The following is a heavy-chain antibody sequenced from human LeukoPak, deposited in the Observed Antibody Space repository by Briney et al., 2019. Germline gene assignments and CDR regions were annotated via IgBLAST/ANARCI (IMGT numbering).Heavy chain of an antibody. J-gene: IGHJ4*02. Sequence: ASVKVSCKASGGTFSSYAISWVRQAPGQGLEWMGGIIPIFGTANYAQKFQGRVTITTDESTSTAYVELSSLRSEDTAAYYCARAGDYYDSSGYYYWGQGTLVTVSS. V-gene: IGHV1-69*05. CDR2: IIPIFGTA. D-gene: IGHD3-22*01. CDR3: ARAGDYYDSSGYYY. CDR1: GGTFSSYA.